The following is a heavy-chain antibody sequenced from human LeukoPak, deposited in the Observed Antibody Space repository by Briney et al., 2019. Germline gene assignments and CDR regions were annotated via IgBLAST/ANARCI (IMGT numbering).Heavy chain of an antibody. J-gene: IGHJ1*01. Sequence: PSETLSLTCTVSGGSISSGSYYWSWIRQPARKGLEWIGRIYTSGSTNYNPSLKSRVTISVDTSKNQFSLKLSSVTAADTAVYYCAAEWELLSFQHWGQGTLVTVSS. CDR3: AAEWELLSFQH. V-gene: IGHV4-61*02. CDR1: GGSISSGSYY. CDR2: IYTSGST. D-gene: IGHD1-26*01.